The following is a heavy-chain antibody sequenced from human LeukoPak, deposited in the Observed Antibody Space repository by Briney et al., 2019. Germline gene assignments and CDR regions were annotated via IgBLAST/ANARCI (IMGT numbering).Heavy chain of an antibody. CDR3: ATLGPDYYYGMDV. CDR1: GFTFSSYN. J-gene: IGHJ6*02. CDR2: ISSSSSTI. V-gene: IGHV3-48*02. Sequence: PGGSLRLSCAASGFTFSSYNMNWVRQAPGKGLEWVSYISSSSSTIFYADSVKGRFTISRDNAKNSLYLQMNSLRDEDTAVYYCATLGPDYYYGMDVWGQGTTVTVSS.